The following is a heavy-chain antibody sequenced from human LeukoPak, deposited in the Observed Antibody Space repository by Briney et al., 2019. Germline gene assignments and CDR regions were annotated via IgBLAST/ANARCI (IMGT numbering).Heavy chain of an antibody. CDR2: VYYSGTT. CDR1: GASISSGDYY. CDR3: AYMATVADPFDY. D-gene: IGHD6-19*01. J-gene: IGHJ4*02. V-gene: IGHV4-30-4*01. Sequence: SETLSLTCIVSGASISSGDYYWGWIRQPPGEGLEWIGYVYYSGTTYYSPSLRSRVTISVDTSKNQFSLKLNSVTAADTAVYYCAYMATVADPFDYWGQGTLVTVSS.